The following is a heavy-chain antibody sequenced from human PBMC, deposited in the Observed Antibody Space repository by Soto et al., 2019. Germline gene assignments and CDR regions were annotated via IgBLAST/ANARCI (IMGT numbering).Heavy chain of an antibody. CDR3: ATVFDF. J-gene: IGHJ4*02. V-gene: IGHV3-74*01. D-gene: IGHD4-17*01. Sequence: EEQLVESGGGLVQPGESLRLSCAASGFTFSGHWIHWVRQAPGKGLEWVSRIETDGSATSYADSVKGRFTISTDNAKNTVYFQMNSLRAEDPAVYYCATVFDFWGQGTLVTVSA. CDR2: IETDGSAT. CDR1: GFTFSGHW.